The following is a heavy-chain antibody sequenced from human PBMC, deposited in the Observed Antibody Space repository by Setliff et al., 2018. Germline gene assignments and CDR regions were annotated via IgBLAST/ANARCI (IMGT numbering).Heavy chain of an antibody. V-gene: IGHV4-34*01. D-gene: IGHD3-3*01. CDR2: INHSGST. CDR3: ARMNYDFWSGYYVLGGCYFDY. Sequence: KPSETLSLTCAVYGGSFSGYYWSWIRQPPGKGLEWIGEINHSGSTNYNPSLKSRVTISVDTSKNQFSLKLRSVTAADTAVYYCARMNYDFWSGYYVLGGCYFDYWGQGTLVTVSS. CDR1: GGSFSGYY. J-gene: IGHJ4*02.